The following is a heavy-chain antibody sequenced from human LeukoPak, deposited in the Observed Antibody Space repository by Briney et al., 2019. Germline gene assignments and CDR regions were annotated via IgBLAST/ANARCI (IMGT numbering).Heavy chain of an antibody. J-gene: IGHJ4*02. CDR1: GGSISSCY. CDR2: IYYSGST. CDR3: ARLGARIDY. Sequence: SETLSLTCTVSGGSISSCYWSWIRQPPGKGLVRSGYIYYSGSTNYNPSLKSRVTISVDTSKNQFSLKLSSVAAAVTAVYYCARLGARIDYWGQGTLVTVSS. V-gene: IGHV4-59*08.